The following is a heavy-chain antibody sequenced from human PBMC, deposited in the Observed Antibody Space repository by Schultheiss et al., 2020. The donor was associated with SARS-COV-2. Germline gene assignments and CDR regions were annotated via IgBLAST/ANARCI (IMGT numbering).Heavy chain of an antibody. D-gene: IGHD7-27*01. V-gene: IGHV4-39*01. Sequence: SETLSLTCTVSGGSISSGGYYWSWIRQPPGKGLEWIGEINHSGSTNYNPSLKSRVTISVDTSKNQFSLKLSSVTAADTAVYYCATSPPHITGEDYWGQGTLVTVSS. CDR1: GGSISSGGYY. CDR2: INHSGST. J-gene: IGHJ4*02. CDR3: ATSPPHITGEDY.